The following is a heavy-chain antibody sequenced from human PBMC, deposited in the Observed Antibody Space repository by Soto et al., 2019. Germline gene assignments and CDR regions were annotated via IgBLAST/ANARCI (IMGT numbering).Heavy chain of an antibody. CDR1: GYTFTSYG. V-gene: IGHV1-18*01. CDR2: ISAYNGNT. CDR3: ARVDRVAAAGTLIDY. D-gene: IGHD6-13*01. J-gene: IGHJ4*02. Sequence: ASVKVSCKASGYTFTSYGISWVRQAPGQGLEWMGWISAYNGNTNYAQKLQGRVTVTTDTSTSTAYIELRSLRSDDTAVYYCARVDRVAAAGTLIDYWGQGTLVTVSS.